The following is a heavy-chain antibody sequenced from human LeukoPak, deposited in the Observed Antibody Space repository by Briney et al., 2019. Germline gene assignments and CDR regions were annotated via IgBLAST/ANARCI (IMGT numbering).Heavy chain of an antibody. Sequence: SETLSLTCTVSGGSISSYYWSWIRQPPGKGLEWIGYIYTSGSTNYNPSLKSRVTISVDTSKNQFSPKLSSVTAADTAVYYCARGRGGYSSSPNWFDPWGQGTLVTVSS. V-gene: IGHV4-4*09. CDR2: IYTSGST. J-gene: IGHJ5*02. D-gene: IGHD6-6*01. CDR3: ARGRGGYSSSPNWFDP. CDR1: GGSISSYY.